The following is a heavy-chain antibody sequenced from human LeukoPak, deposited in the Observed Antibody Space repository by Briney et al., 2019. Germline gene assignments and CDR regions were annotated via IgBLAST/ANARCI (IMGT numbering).Heavy chain of an antibody. CDR3: VRDPEALDY. J-gene: IGHJ4*02. Sequence: GGSLRLSCAASGFIFSSYSTNWVRQAPGKGLEWVSYIRRNGSPTHYADSVKGRFTISRDNDENSVYLQMTSLRVEDTAVYYCVRDPEALDYWGQGTLVTVSS. CDR2: IRRNGSPT. V-gene: IGHV3-48*04. CDR1: GFIFSSYS.